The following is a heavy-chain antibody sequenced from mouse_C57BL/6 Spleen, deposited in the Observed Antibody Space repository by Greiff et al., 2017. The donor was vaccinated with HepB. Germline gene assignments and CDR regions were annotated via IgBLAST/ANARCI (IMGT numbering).Heavy chain of an antibody. J-gene: IGHJ2*01. V-gene: IGHV1-50*01. D-gene: IGHD2-1*01. CDR3: ARRAYYYGNYAFDY. Sequence: QVQLQQPGAELVKPGASVKLSCKASGYTFTSYWMQWVKQRPGQGLEWIGEIDHSDSYTNYNQNYKGKATLTVDTSSSTAYMQLSSLTSEDSAVYYCARRAYYYGNYAFDYWGQGTTLTVSS. CDR1: GYTFTSYW. CDR2: IDHSDSYT.